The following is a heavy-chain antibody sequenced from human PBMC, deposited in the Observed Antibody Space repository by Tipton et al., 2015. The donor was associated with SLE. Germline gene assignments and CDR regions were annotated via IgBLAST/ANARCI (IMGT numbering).Heavy chain of an antibody. CDR2: IYRSGSP. D-gene: IGHD3-22*01. Sequence: TLSLTCAVSGYSISSGYFWGWIRQPPGKGLEWIGGIYRSGSPYYNPSLNSRVTMSVDTSKNQFSLKLTSVTAADTAVYYCARMSFDYDTSGYPFDVWGRGTLVTVSS. CDR1: GYSISSGYF. CDR3: ARMSFDYDTSGYPFDV. V-gene: IGHV4-38-2*01. J-gene: IGHJ2*01.